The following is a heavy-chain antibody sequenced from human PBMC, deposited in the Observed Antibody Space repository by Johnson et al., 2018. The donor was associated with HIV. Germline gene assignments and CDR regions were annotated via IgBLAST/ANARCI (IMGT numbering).Heavy chain of an antibody. D-gene: IGHD5-18*01. CDR3: ARDIAIQLWSHDAFDI. CDR2: ISYDGSNK. J-gene: IGHJ3*02. CDR1: GFTFSSYA. V-gene: IGHV3-30-3*01. Sequence: HVQLVESGGGVVQPGRSLRLSCAASGFTFSSYAMHWVRQAPGKGLEWVAVISYDGSNKYYADSVKGRFTISRDNAKNSLYLQMNSLRAEDTAVYYCARDIAIQLWSHDAFDIWGQGTMVTVSS.